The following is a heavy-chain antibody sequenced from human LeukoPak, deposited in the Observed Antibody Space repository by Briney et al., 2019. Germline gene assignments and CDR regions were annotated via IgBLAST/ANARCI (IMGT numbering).Heavy chain of an antibody. CDR3: AKDSQLDSSGYYLGYFDY. D-gene: IGHD3-22*01. J-gene: IGHJ4*02. Sequence: GGFLRLSCAASGFTFSSYAMSWVRQAPGKGLEWVSAISGSGGSTYYADTVKGRFTTSRDNSKNTLYLQMNSLRAEDTAVYYCAKDSQLDSSGYYLGYFDYWGQGTLVTVSS. V-gene: IGHV3-23*01. CDR2: ISGSGGST. CDR1: GFTFSSYA.